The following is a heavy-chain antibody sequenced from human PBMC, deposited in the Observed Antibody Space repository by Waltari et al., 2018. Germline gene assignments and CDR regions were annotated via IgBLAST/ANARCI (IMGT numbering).Heavy chain of an antibody. V-gene: IGHV1-24*01. CDR2: FDPEDGET. Sequence: QVQLVQSGAEVKKTGASVTVSCKVSGYTITELSMHVVRQAPGKGLEWMGGFDPEDGETIYAQKFQGRVTMTEDTSTDTAYMELSSLRSEDTAVYYCATHIGDCSSTSCYTFDYWGQGTLVTVSS. D-gene: IGHD2-2*02. CDR3: ATHIGDCSSTSCYTFDY. CDR1: GYTITELS. J-gene: IGHJ4*02.